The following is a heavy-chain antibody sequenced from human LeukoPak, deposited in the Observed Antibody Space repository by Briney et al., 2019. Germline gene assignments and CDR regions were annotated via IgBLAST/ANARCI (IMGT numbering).Heavy chain of an antibody. CDR1: GGSISSYY. Sequence: PSETLSLTCTVSGGSISSYYRSWIRQPPGKGLEWIGYIYYSGSTNYNPSLKSRVTISVDTSKNQFSLKLSSVTAADTAVYYCARGVAENWFDPWGQGTLVTVSS. V-gene: IGHV4-59*01. CDR2: IYYSGST. D-gene: IGHD1-14*01. J-gene: IGHJ5*02. CDR3: ARGVAENWFDP.